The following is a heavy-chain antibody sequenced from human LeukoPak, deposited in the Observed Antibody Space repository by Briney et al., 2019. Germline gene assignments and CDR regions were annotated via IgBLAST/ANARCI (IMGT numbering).Heavy chain of an antibody. V-gene: IGHV4-39*07. CDR3: AGTMVRGVIITGFDY. J-gene: IGHJ4*02. D-gene: IGHD3-10*01. CDR1: GGSISSSSYY. CDR2: IYYSGST. Sequence: PSETLSLTCTVSGGSISSSSYYWGWIRQPPGKGLEWIGSIYYSGSTYYNPSLKSRVTISVDTSKNQFSLKLSSVTAADTAVYYCAGTMVRGVIITGFDYWGQGTLVTVSS.